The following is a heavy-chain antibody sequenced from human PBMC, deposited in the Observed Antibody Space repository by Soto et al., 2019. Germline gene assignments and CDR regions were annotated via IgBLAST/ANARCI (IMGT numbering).Heavy chain of an antibody. CDR2: IYYSGST. D-gene: IGHD1-26*01. CDR3: ARDVWADSGIVGVTGTFDI. CDR1: GDSVSNGYFY. J-gene: IGHJ3*02. V-gene: IGHV4-61*01. Sequence: QVQLQESGPGLLKPSETLSLTCTVSGDSVSNGYFYWSWIRQPPGKGLEWIGNIYYSGSTTYNPSLKCRVTKSLDKSKNQFSLMLSSVTAADTAVYDCARDVWADSGIVGVTGTFDIWGQATLVTVSS.